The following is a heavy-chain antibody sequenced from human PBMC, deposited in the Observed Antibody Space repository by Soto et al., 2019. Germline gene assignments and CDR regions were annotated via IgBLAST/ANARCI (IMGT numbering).Heavy chain of an antibody. V-gene: IGHV1-8*01. CDR1: GYTFTSYD. J-gene: IGHJ6*03. Sequence: ASVKVSCKASGYTFTSYDINWVRQATGQGLEWMGWMNPNSGSTGYAQKFQGRVTMTRNTSISTAYMELSSLRSEDTSVYYCARPPRNYYYYYYMDVWGKGTTVTVSS. CDR2: MNPNSGST. CDR3: ARPPRNYYYYYYMDV.